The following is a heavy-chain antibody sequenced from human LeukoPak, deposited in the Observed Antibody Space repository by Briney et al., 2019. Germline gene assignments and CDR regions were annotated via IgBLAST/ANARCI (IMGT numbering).Heavy chain of an antibody. CDR1: GLTFSNFK. V-gene: IGHV3-48*03. CDR2: ISDSGRTT. J-gene: IGHJ4*02. CDR3: ARDSGIAAR. D-gene: IGHD6-6*01. Sequence: PGGSLRLSCAVSGLTFSNFKMNWVRQAPGKGLEWVSYISDSGRTTFYADSVKGRFTISRDNAKNSLYLQMSSLRVEDTAVYYCARDSGIAARWGQGTLVTVSS.